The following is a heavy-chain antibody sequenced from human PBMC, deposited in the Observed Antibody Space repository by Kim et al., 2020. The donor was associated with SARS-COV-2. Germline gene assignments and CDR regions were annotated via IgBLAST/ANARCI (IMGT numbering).Heavy chain of an antibody. Sequence: ASVKVSCKASGYTFTGYYMHWVRQAPGQGLEWMGRINPNSGGTNYAQKFQGRVTMTRDTSISTAYMELSRLRSDDTAVYYCARQENSGYLYYFDYWGQGTLVTVSS. V-gene: IGHV1-2*06. D-gene: IGHD5-12*01. J-gene: IGHJ4*02. CDR1: GYTFTGYY. CDR2: INPNSGGT. CDR3: ARQENSGYLYYFDY.